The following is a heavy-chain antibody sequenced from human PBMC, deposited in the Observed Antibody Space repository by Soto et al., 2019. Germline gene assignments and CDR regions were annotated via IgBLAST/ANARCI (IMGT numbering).Heavy chain of an antibody. Sequence: GPLRLACAASVFICSNHAMSWVRQAPGKGLGWVSTIRTTGETTYYADSVKGRFTVSRDNSKNTLYVQMNSLRGDDTAVYYCARDGYGVVPFDYWGQGTLVTVSS. D-gene: IGHD4-17*01. V-gene: IGHV3-23*01. CDR3: ARDGYGVVPFDY. J-gene: IGHJ4*02. CDR2: IRTTGETT. CDR1: VFICSNHA.